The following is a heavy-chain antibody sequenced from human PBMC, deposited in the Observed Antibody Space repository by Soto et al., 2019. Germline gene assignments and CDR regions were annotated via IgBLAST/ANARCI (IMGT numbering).Heavy chain of an antibody. J-gene: IGHJ4*02. CDR2: IIPIFGTA. D-gene: IGHD6-19*01. CDR3: ARPVEMAAISRSYLFY. V-gene: IGHV1-69*13. CDR1: GGTFSNYA. Sequence: SVKVSCKASGGTFSNYAINWVRQAPGQGLEWMGGIIPIFGTANYAQKFQGRVTITADESTSTAYLDLSSLRSEDTAVYYCARPVEMAAISRSYLFYWGQGTLVTVSS.